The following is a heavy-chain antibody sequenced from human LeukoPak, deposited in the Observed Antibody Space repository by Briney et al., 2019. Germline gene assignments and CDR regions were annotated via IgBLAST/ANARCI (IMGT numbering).Heavy chain of an antibody. Sequence: GASVKVSCKASGGTFSSYAISWVRQAPGQGLEWMGRIIPILGIANYAQKFQGRVTITADKSTSTAYMELSSLRSEDTAVYYCASPGAAAGRGDYYFDYWGQGTLVTVSS. J-gene: IGHJ4*02. D-gene: IGHD6-13*01. CDR2: IIPILGIA. CDR3: ASPGAAAGRGDYYFDY. V-gene: IGHV1-69*04. CDR1: GGTFSSYA.